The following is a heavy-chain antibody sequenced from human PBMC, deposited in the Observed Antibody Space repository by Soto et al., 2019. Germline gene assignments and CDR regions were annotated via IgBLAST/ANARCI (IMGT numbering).Heavy chain of an antibody. Sequence: QVQLQESGPGLVKPSGTLSLTCAVSGGSISSSNWWSWVRQPPGKGLEWIGEIFHNGNTYSNPSLTGRVXXXXDKSKNQFSLNLNSVTAADTAVYYCASRTYAMDVWGQGTTVTVSS. CDR1: GGSISSSNW. V-gene: IGHV4-4*02. J-gene: IGHJ6*02. CDR2: IFHNGNT. CDR3: ASRTYAMDV.